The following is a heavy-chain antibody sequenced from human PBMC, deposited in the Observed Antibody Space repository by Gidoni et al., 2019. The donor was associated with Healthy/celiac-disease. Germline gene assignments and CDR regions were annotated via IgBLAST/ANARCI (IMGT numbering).Heavy chain of an antibody. Sequence: QVQLQQWGAGLSKSSASLSRTCAVYGGSFSGYYWSWLRQPPGKGLEWIVEIYHSGSPNYNPSLRSRVTISVDTSKNQFSLKLSSVTAADTAVYYCARVGRGYLRHFDYWGQGTLVTVSS. J-gene: IGHJ4*02. CDR2: IYHSGSP. CDR3: ARVGRGYLRHFDY. CDR1: GGSFSGYY. V-gene: IGHV4-34*01. D-gene: IGHD3-22*01.